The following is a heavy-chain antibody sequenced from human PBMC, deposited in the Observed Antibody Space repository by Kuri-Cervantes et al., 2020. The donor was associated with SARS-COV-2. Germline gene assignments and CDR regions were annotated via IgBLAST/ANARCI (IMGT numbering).Heavy chain of an antibody. CDR1: GFTFSSYW. CDR3: ARDREFIAARIFDY. J-gene: IGHJ4*02. CDR2: IKQDGSEK. D-gene: IGHD6-6*01. V-gene: IGHV3-7*01. Sequence: GESLKISCAASGFTFSSYWMSWVRQAPGKGLEWVANIKQDGSEKYYVDSVKGRFTISRDNAKNSLYPQMNSLRAEDTAVYYCARDREFIAARIFDYWGQGTLVTVSS.